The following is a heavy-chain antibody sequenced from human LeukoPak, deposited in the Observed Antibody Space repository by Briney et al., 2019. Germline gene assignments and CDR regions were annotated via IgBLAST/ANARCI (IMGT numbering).Heavy chain of an antibody. CDR2: ISYSGDT. CDR3: ARGSGWYPH. CDR1: GDSISSNY. J-gene: IGHJ1*01. V-gene: IGHV4-59*01. D-gene: IGHD6-19*01. Sequence: SETLSLTCTVSGDSISSNYWSWVRQPPGKGLEWIGYISYSGDTKYNPSLKSRLSMSVDTFKNQCSLMLTSVTAADTAVYYCARGSGWYPHWGQGTLVTVSS.